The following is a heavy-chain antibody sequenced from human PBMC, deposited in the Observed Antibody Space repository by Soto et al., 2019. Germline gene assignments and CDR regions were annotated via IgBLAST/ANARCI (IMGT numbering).Heavy chain of an antibody. Sequence: VQLVESGGGLVQPGGSLRLSCAASGFTFSSYSMNWVRQAPGKGLEWVSYISSSSSTIYYADSVKGRFTISRDNAKNSLYLQMNSLRDEDTAVYYCARGAGGYSYGYSLYYFDYWGQGTLVTVSS. D-gene: IGHD5-18*01. CDR1: GFTFSSYS. J-gene: IGHJ4*02. V-gene: IGHV3-48*02. CDR3: ARGAGGYSYGYSLYYFDY. CDR2: ISSSSSTI.